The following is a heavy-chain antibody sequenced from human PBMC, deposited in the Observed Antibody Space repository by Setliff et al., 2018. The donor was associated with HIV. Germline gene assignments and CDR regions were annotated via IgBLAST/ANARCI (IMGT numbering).Heavy chain of an antibody. CDR1: GFTFSDYY. V-gene: IGHV3-11*04. J-gene: IGHJ3*02. CDR2: ISSSGTTI. Sequence: PGGSLRLSCAASGFTFSDYYMSWIRQAPGKGLEWVSYISSSGTTIYYADSVKGRFTISRDNAKKSLYLQMNSLRAEDTAVYYCARDQGNYVPLGYYNGGNAFDIWGQGTMVTVSS. CDR3: ARDQGNYVPLGYYNGGNAFDI. D-gene: IGHD1-7*01.